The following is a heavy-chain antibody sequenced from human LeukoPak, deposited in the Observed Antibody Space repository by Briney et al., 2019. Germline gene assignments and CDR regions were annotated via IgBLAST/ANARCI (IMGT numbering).Heavy chain of an antibody. J-gene: IGHJ4*02. CDR1: GGSISSLY. CDR2: IYYSGST. D-gene: IGHD4-17*01. Sequence: SETLSLTCTVSGGSISSLYWSWIRQPPGKGLEWIAYIYYSGSTNYSPSLKSRVTISVDTSKNQFSLKLTSVTAADTAVYYCARQKPTVRHTPFDSWGQGALVTVSS. CDR3: ARQKPTVRHTPFDS. V-gene: IGHV4-59*08.